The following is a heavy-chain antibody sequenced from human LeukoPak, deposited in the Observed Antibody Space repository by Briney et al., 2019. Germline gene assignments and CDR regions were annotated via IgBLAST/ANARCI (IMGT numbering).Heavy chain of an antibody. Sequence: SETLSLTCTVSGGSINSYYWSWLRQPAGRGLEWIGHIFTSGSTNYNPSLKSRVTMSVDTSKNQISLKLSSVTAADTAVYYCARGGVDYMDVWGKGTTVTVSS. V-gene: IGHV4-4*07. CDR3: ARGGVDYMDV. CDR2: IFTSGST. D-gene: IGHD2-15*01. J-gene: IGHJ6*03. CDR1: GGSINSYY.